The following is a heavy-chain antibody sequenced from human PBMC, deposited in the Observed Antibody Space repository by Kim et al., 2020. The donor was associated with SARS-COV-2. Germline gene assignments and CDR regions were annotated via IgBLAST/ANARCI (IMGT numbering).Heavy chain of an antibody. D-gene: IGHD2-2*01. V-gene: IGHV1-69*13. J-gene: IGHJ6*02. CDR2: IIPIFGTA. CDR1: GGTFSSYA. CDR3: ARGKGGCSSTSCYGKGNYYYYGMDV. Sequence: SVKVSCKASGGTFSSYAISWVRQAPGQGLEWMGGIIPIFGTANYAQKFKGRVTITADESTSTAYMELSSLRSEDTAVYYCARGKGGCSSTSCYGKGNYYYYGMDVWGQGTTVTVSS.